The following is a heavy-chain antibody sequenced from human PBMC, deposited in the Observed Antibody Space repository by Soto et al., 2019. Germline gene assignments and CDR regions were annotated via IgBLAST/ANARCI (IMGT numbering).Heavy chain of an antibody. Sequence: GGSLRLSCAASGFTFSSYGMHWVRQAPGKGLEWVAVISYDGSNKYYADSVKGRFTISRDNSKKTLYLQMNSLRAEDTAVYYCAKVSSGSYRGDFDIWGQGTMVTVSS. V-gene: IGHV3-30*18. CDR2: ISYDGSNK. D-gene: IGHD1-26*01. CDR3: AKVSSGSYRGDFDI. CDR1: GFTFSSYG. J-gene: IGHJ3*02.